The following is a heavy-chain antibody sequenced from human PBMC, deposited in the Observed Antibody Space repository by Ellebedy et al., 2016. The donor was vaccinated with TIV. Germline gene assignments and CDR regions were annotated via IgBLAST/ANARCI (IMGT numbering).Heavy chain of an antibody. CDR3: AKALDYGDGYGMNV. J-gene: IGHJ6*02. D-gene: IGHD4-17*01. V-gene: IGHV3-66*02. CDR1: EFTVDNNY. CDR2: IYSGGTT. Sequence: PGGSLRLSCAASEFTVDNNYMAWVRQAPGKGLEWVSLIYSGGTTYYADSVKGRFTISRDNSKNTLDLQMNSLRAEDTAVYYCAKALDYGDGYGMNVWGQGTTVTVSS.